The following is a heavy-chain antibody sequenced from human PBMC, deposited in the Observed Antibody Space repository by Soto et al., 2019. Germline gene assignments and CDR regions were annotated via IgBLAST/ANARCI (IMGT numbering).Heavy chain of an antibody. D-gene: IGHD3-22*01. Sequence: GGSLRLSCAASGFTFSSCAMSWVRQAPGKGLEWVSAISGSGGSTYYADSVKGRFTISRDNSKNTLYLQMNSLRAEDTAVYYCASVSYYDSSGYYYYWGQGTLVTVSS. J-gene: IGHJ4*02. CDR3: ASVSYYDSSGYYYY. CDR1: GFTFSSCA. CDR2: ISGSGGST. V-gene: IGHV3-23*01.